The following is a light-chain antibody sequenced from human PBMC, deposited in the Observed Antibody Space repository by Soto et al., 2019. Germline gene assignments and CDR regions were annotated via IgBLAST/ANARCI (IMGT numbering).Light chain of an antibody. CDR2: EVT. J-gene: IGLJ3*02. CDR1: NVGEYDY. Sequence: QSALTQPPSASGSPGQSVTISCTGSNVGEYDYVSWYQQHPGNAPKLMIHEVTKRHSGVPDRFSGSKSGNTASLTVSGLQAEDEADYYCSSFAGSNICVFGGGPKVTV. CDR3: SSFAGSNICV. V-gene: IGLV2-8*01.